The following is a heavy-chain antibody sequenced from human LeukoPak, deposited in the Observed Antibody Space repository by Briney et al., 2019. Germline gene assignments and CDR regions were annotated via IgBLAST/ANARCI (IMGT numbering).Heavy chain of an antibody. CDR1: GGSISSSSYY. J-gene: IGHJ6*03. D-gene: IGHD3-10*01. Sequence: PSETLSLTCTVSGGSISSSSYYWGWIRQPPGKGLEWIGSIYYSGSTYYNPSLKSRVTISVDTSKNQFSLKLSSVTAADTAVYYCASKEGSRGYYYYMDVWGKGTTVTVSS. CDR3: ASKEGSRGYYYYMDV. V-gene: IGHV4-39*07. CDR2: IYYSGST.